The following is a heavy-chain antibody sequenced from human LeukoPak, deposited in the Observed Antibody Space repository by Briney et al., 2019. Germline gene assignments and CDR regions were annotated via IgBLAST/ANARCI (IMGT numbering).Heavy chain of an antibody. CDR1: GYSIRSGYY. J-gene: IGHJ3*02. Sequence: SETLSLTCTVSGYSIRSGYYWGWIRQPPGKGLEWIGSIYHSGSTYYNPSLKSRVTISVDTSKNQFSLKLSSVTAADTAVYYCAGRRATGAFDIWGQGTMVTVSS. CDR3: AGRRATGAFDI. CDR2: IYHSGST. V-gene: IGHV4-38-2*02. D-gene: IGHD3-9*01.